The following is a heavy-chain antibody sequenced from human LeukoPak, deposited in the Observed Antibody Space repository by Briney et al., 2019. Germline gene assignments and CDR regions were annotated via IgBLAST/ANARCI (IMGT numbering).Heavy chain of an antibody. CDR2: IYYRGNI. CDR3: ATLLNDAFDI. CDR1: GGSISSGTYY. V-gene: IGHV4-39*01. J-gene: IGHJ3*02. D-gene: IGHD2-8*02. Sequence: PSETLSLTCTVSGGSISSGTYYWGWIRQPPGKGLEWIGNIYYRGNIYYNPSLKSRVTISGDTSRNQFSLKMSSVTAADTAVYYCATLLNDAFDIWSQGTMVTVSS.